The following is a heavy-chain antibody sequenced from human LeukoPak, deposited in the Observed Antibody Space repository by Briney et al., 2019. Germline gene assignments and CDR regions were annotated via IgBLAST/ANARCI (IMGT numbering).Heavy chain of an antibody. CDR1: GFTFSSYA. CDR2: MSGSGGGT. V-gene: IGHV3-23*01. CDR3: TSDRWELPEFGY. J-gene: IGHJ4*02. D-gene: IGHD1-26*01. Sequence: GGSLRLSCAASGFTFSSYAMSWVRQAPGKGLECVARMSGSGGGTYYADSVKGRFTVSRDSPKNSLYLQMDSLRVDDTAVYYCTSDRWELPEFGYWGQGTLVSVSS.